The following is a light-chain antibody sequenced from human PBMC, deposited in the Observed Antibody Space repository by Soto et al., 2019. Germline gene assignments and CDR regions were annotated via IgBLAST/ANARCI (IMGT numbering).Light chain of an antibody. J-gene: IGKJ2*01. Sequence: DILMTQSPSILSASVGDTVTITCRASQSISKWVAWYQQRAGKAPTALIFDASNSEKGVPSRFSGSGSGTEFTLIISDLQPEDFATYYCHQYDSYPYTFGQGTKLEI. CDR2: DAS. V-gene: IGKV1-5*01. CDR3: HQYDSYPYT. CDR1: QSISKW.